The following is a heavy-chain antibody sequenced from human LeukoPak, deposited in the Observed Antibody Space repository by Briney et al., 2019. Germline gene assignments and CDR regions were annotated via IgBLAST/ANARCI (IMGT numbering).Heavy chain of an antibody. CDR2: IKQDGSEK. CDR1: GFTFSSYW. V-gene: IGHV3-7*01. D-gene: IGHD3-22*01. CDR3: ARGVSRSGYPLHY. Sequence: GGSLRLSCAASGFTFSSYWMSWVRQAPGKGLEWVANIKQDGSEKYYVDSVKGRFTISRDNAKNSLYLQMNSLRAEDTAVYYCARGVSRSGYPLHYWGQGTLVTVSS. J-gene: IGHJ4*02.